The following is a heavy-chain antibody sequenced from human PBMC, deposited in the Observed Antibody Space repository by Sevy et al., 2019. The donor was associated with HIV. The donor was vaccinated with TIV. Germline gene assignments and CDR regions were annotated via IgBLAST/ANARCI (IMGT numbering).Heavy chain of an antibody. D-gene: IGHD5-18*01. V-gene: IGHV3-23*01. CDR2: ISGSGGST. CDR3: AKEAAMGYV. J-gene: IGHJ6*02. Sequence: GGSLRLSCAASGFTFSSYVMSWVRQAPGKGLEWVSNISGSGGSTYYADSVKGRFSISRDNSKNTVYLQMNTLRAEDTAVYYCAKEAAMGYVWGQGTTVTVSS. CDR1: GFTFSSYV.